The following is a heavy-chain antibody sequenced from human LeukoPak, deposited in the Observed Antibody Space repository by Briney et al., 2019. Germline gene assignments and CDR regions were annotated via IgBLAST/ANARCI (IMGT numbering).Heavy chain of an antibody. Sequence: ASVKVSCKASGYTLTSYDINWVRQATGQGLEWMGWMNPNSGNTGYAQKFQGRVTMTRNTSISTPYMELSSLRSEDTAVYYCAISLGCSSTSCYSDAFDIWGQGTMVTVSS. V-gene: IGHV1-8*01. CDR3: AISLGCSSTSCYSDAFDI. CDR2: MNPNSGNT. D-gene: IGHD2-2*01. J-gene: IGHJ3*02. CDR1: GYTLTSYD.